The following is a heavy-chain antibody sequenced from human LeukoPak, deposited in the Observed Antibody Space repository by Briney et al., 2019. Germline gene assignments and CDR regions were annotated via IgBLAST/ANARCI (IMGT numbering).Heavy chain of an antibody. CDR3: ARSQHIVVVTATPNWFDP. CDR2: IIPIFGTA. V-gene: IGHV1-69*06. CDR1: GGTFSSYA. Sequence: SVKVSCKASGGTFSSYAISWVRQAPGQGLEWMGGIIPIFGTANYAQKFQGRVTITADKSTSTAYMELSSLRSEDTAVYYCARSQHIVVVTATPNWFDPWGQGTLVTVSS. J-gene: IGHJ5*02. D-gene: IGHD2-21*02.